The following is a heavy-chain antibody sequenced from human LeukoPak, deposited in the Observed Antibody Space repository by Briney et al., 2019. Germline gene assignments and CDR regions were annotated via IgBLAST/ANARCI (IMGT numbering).Heavy chain of an antibody. CDR1: GGSISSGGYY. Sequence: SETLSLTCTVSGGSISSGGYYWSWIRQPPGKGLEWIGYIYHSGSTYYNPSLKSRVTISVDRSKNQFSLKLSSVTAADTAVYYCAKVPSYDYTGSTRGSIDFWGQGILVTVSS. CDR2: IYHSGST. D-gene: IGHD3-16*01. J-gene: IGHJ4*02. CDR3: AKVPSYDYTGSTRGSIDF. V-gene: IGHV4-30-2*01.